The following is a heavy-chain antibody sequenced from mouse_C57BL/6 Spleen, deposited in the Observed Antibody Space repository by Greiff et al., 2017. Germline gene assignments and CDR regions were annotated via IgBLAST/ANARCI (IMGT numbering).Heavy chain of an antibody. D-gene: IGHD1-1*01. CDR1: GYTFTSYW. J-gene: IGHJ2*01. CDR3: TRGFITTVVPYFDY. Sequence: VQLQQSGTVLARPGASVKMSCKTSGYTFTSYWMHWVKQRPGQGLEWIGAIYPGNSYTSYNQKFKGKAKLTAVTSASTAYMELSSLTNEDSAVYYCTRGFITTVVPYFDYWGQGTTLTVSS. V-gene: IGHV1-5*01. CDR2: IYPGNSYT.